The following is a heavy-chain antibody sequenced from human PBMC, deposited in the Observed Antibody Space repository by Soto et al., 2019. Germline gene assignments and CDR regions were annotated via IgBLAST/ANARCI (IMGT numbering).Heavy chain of an antibody. CDR2: IYPGDSDT. J-gene: IGHJ3*02. V-gene: IGHV5-51*01. CDR3: AIHDFWSGYYTAFDI. Sequence: HGESLKISCKGSGYSFTSYWIGWVRQMPGKGLEWMGIIYPGDSDTRYSPSFQGQVTISADKSISTAYLQWSSLKASDTAMYYCAIHDFWSGYYTAFDIWGQGTMVTVSS. D-gene: IGHD3-3*01. CDR1: GYSFTSYW.